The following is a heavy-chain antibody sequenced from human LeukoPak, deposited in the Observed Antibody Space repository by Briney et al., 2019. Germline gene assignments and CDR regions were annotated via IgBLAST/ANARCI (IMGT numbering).Heavy chain of an antibody. CDR2: IYYSGST. CDR3: ARGRGYSSSWYLLELSSPFDY. V-gene: IGHV4-31*03. Sequence: PSQTLSLTCTVSGGSISSGGYYWSWIRQHPGKGLEWIGYIYYSGSTYYNPSLKSRVTISVDTSKNQFSLKLSSVTAADTAVYYCARGRGYSSSWYLLELSSPFDYWGQGTLVTVSS. CDR1: GGSISSGGYY. D-gene: IGHD6-13*01. J-gene: IGHJ4*02.